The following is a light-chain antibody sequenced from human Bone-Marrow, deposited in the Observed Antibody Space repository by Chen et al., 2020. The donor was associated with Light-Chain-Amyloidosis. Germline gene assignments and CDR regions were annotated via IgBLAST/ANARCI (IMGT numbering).Light chain of an antibody. J-gene: IGLJ2*01. CDR1: DLPTKY. CDR3: QSADSSGTYEVI. V-gene: IGLV3-25*03. Sequence: SYELTQQPSVSVSPGQTARITCSGDDLPTKYAYWYQQKPGQAPVLVIHRDTERPSGISERFSGSSSGTTATLTISGVQAEDEADYHCQSADSSGTYEVIFGGGTKRTVL. CDR2: RDT.